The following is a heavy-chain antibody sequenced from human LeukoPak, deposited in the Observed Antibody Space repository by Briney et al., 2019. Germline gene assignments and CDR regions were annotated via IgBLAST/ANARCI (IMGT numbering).Heavy chain of an antibody. CDR2: IYYSGST. V-gene: IGHV4-59*01. J-gene: IGHJ3*02. CDR1: GGSISSFY. CDR3: ARYVSEFGAFDI. Sequence: PSETLSLTCTVSGGSISSFYWSWIRQPPGKRLEWIGYIYYSGSTNYNPSLKSRVTISVDTSKNQFSLKLSSVTAADTAVYYCARYVSEFGAFDIWGQGTMVTVSS. D-gene: IGHD3-10*01.